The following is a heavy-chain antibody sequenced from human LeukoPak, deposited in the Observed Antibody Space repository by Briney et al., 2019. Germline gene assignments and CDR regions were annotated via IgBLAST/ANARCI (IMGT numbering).Heavy chain of an antibody. CDR2: TRNKANSYTT. CDR1: GFTFSDHY. Sequence: PGRSLRLSCAASGFTFSDHYMDWVRQAPGKGLEWVGRTRNKANSYTTEYAASVKGRFSISRDDSQNSLYLQMNSLKTEDTAVYYCARGGSWQPLDYWGQGTLVTVSS. V-gene: IGHV3-72*01. CDR3: ARGGSWQPLDY. J-gene: IGHJ4*02. D-gene: IGHD2-15*01.